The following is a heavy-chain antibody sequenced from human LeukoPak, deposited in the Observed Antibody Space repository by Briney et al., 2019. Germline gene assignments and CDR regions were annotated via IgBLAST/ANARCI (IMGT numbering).Heavy chain of an antibody. CDR3: AREDTYGEYRPFDF. D-gene: IGHD5-18*01. CDR2: INPNSGGT. V-gene: IGHV1-2*02. Sequence: GASVKVSCKASGYTFTDYYMHWVRQAPGQGLEWMGWINPNSGGTNYAQKFQGRVTMTRDTSLSTAYMELNSLTFDDTAIYYCAREDTYGEYRPFDFWGQGAPVTVSS. CDR1: GYTFTDYY. J-gene: IGHJ4*02.